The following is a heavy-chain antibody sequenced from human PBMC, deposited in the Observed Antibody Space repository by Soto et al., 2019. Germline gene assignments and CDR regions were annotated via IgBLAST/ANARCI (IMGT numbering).Heavy chain of an antibody. J-gene: IGHJ4*02. Sequence: QVQLQQWGAGLLKPSETLSLNCAVNGGSLSGYYWSWIRQPPGKGLEWIGEIKDGGRTNYSPSLKSRATISSDTSNSQFSLRLYSVTAADTGVYYCARGQEGLVATHWDQGTLVTVSS. CDR3: ARGQEGLVATH. D-gene: IGHD5-12*01. V-gene: IGHV4-34*01. CDR2: IKDGGRT. CDR1: GGSLSGYY.